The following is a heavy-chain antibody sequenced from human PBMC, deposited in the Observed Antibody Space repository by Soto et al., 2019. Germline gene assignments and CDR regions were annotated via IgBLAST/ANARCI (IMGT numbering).Heavy chain of an antibody. CDR2: ISHDGGDK. Sequence: GGSLRLSCAASGFSFSSYTMHWVRQTPGKGLERVAVISHDGGDKYYADSVKGRFTISRDNAKNSLYLQMNSLRAEDTAVYYCARDLLWPGIGAFDIWGQGTMVTVSS. V-gene: IGHV3-30*04. CDR3: ARDLLWPGIGAFDI. D-gene: IGHD3-10*01. CDR1: GFSFSSYT. J-gene: IGHJ3*02.